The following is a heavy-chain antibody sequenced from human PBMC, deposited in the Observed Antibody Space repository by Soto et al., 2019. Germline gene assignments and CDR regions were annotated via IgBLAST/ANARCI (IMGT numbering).Heavy chain of an antibody. Sequence: QVQLVESGGGVVQPGRSLRLSCAASGFSFSNYAMHWVRQAPGKGLEWVALISYDGSNKYYADSVKGRFTISRDNXKNTLYLQMNSLRAEDTAVYYCARPLTWDGWYFDLWGRGTLVTVSS. CDR2: ISYDGSNK. V-gene: IGHV3-30-3*01. D-gene: IGHD1-26*01. CDR3: ARPLTWDGWYFDL. CDR1: GFSFSNYA. J-gene: IGHJ2*01.